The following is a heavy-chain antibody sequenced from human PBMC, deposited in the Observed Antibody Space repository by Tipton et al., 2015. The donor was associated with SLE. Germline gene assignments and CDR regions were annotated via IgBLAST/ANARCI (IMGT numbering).Heavy chain of an antibody. CDR3: ANHVRVEPHDAFDI. J-gene: IGHJ3*02. Sequence: TLSLTCTVSGGSISSSSYSWGWLRQPPGKGLERIGSIYYSGSTYYNPSLTSRVTISVDTSKNQFSLKLSSVTAADTAVYYCANHVRVEPHDAFDIWGQGTMVTVSS. CDR1: GGSISSSSYS. CDR2: IYYSGST. V-gene: IGHV4-39*07. D-gene: IGHD3-10*02.